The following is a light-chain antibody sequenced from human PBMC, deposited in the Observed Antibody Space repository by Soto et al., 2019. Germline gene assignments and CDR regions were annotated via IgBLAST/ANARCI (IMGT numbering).Light chain of an antibody. J-gene: IGKJ1*01. V-gene: IGKV3-20*01. CDR2: RAS. CDR1: QSVGSNS. CDR3: QQYGTSPWT. Sequence: EIVLTQSPGTLSLSPGERATLSCRASQSVGSNSLALAWYQQKPGQAPRLLIYRASSRATGIPDRFSGSGSGTDVTLTISRLESEDFAVYFCQQYGTSPWTFGQGTKVEIK.